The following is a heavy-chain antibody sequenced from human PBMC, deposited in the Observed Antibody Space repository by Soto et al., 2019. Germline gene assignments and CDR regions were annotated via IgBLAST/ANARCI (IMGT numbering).Heavy chain of an antibody. V-gene: IGHV1-69*02. J-gene: IGHJ6*03. CDR1: GGTFSSYT. D-gene: IGHD2-2*01. CDR3: ASSFFIVVVPAAIRASGYYYMDV. CDR2: IIPILGIA. Sequence: ASVKVSCKASGGTFSSYTISWVRQAPGQGLEWMGRIIPILGIANYAQKFQGRVTITADKSTSTAYMELSSLRSEDTAVYYCASSFFIVVVPAAIRASGYYYMDVWGKGTTVTVSS.